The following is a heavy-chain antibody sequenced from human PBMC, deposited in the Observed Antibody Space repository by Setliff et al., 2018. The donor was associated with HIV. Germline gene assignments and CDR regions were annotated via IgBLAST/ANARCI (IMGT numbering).Heavy chain of an antibody. J-gene: IGHJ6*02. V-gene: IGHV1-3*01. CDR1: GYTFSTYA. Sequence: ASVKVSCKASGYTFSTYAMHWVRQAPGQRLEWMGWISAGKGMTKYSKKFQGRVTLTRDTAASTAYMELSSLRSEDTAVYYCARLGSGWSDSYYYAMDIWGQGTTVTV. CDR3: ARLGSGWSDSYYYAMDI. CDR2: ISAGKGMT. D-gene: IGHD6-19*01.